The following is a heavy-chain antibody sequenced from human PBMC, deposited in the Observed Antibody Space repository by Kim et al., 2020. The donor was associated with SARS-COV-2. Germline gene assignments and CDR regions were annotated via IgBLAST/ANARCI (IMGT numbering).Heavy chain of an antibody. V-gene: IGHV3-74*01. D-gene: IGHD6-19*01. CDR1: GFTFSGYC. CDR2: INPDGNSP. Sequence: GGSLRLSCAASGFTFSGYCVHWVRQAPGKGLVWVSRINPDGNSPSYADSVKGRFTISRDNAKNTLYLQMNSLRAEDTAVYYCARAVAGTVASWGQGTLVSVSS. CDR3: ARAVAGTVAS. J-gene: IGHJ5*02.